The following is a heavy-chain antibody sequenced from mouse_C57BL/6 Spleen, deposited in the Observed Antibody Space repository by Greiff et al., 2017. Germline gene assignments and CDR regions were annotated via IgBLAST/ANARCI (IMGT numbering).Heavy chain of an antibody. CDR1: GFTFSDYY. CDR3: AREGNGYYDY. Sequence: DVQLVESEGGLVQPGSSMKLSCTASGFTFSDYYMAWVRQVPEKGLEWVANINYDGSSTYYLDSLKSRFIISRDNAKNILYLQMSSLKSEDTATYYCAREGNGYYDYWGQGTTLTVSS. J-gene: IGHJ2*01. CDR2: INYDGSST. V-gene: IGHV5-16*01. D-gene: IGHD2-3*01.